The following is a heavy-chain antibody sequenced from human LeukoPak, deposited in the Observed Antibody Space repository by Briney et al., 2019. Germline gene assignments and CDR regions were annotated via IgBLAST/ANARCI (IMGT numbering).Heavy chain of an antibody. J-gene: IGHJ3*02. CDR1: GVSISSSDYY. CDR2: VYYSGST. Sequence: SSETLSLTCTVSGVSISSSDYYWGWFRQPPGKGLEWIGSVYYSGSTYYNPSLKSRLTISLDTSKNQFSLKQTSVTAADTAVYYCARDHSGSYYEEAFDIWGQGTMVTVSS. D-gene: IGHD1-26*01. V-gene: IGHV4-39*07. CDR3: ARDHSGSYYEEAFDI.